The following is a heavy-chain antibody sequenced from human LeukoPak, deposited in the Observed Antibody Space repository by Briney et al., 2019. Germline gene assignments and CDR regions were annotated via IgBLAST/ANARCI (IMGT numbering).Heavy chain of an antibody. D-gene: IGHD1-14*01. CDR1: GGCFSGYY. Sequence: SETLSLTCAVYGGCFSGYYWSWIRQPPGKGLEWIGEINHSGSTHYNPSLQSRVTISVHTSRNQFSLKLSSVTAADRAVYYCAREGIRFPVDYWGQGALVTVSS. CDR3: AREGIRFPVDY. CDR2: INHSGST. J-gene: IGHJ4*02. V-gene: IGHV4-34*01.